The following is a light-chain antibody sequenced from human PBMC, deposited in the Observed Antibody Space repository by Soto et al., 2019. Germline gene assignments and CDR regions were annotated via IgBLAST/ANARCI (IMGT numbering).Light chain of an antibody. V-gene: IGKV1-9*01. CDR2: GAS. Sequence: IQLTQSPSSLSASVGDRVTITCRASQGISGYLAWYQQKPGKAPKLLIYGASTLEGGVPFRFSGSGSGTDFTLIISSVQPEDFATYYCQQLNTYPISFGHGTRLEIK. CDR3: QQLNTYPIS. J-gene: IGKJ5*01. CDR1: QGISGY.